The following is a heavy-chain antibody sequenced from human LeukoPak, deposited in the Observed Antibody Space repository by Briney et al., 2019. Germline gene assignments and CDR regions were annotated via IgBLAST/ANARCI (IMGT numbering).Heavy chain of an antibody. J-gene: IGHJ5*02. CDR3: ARLGYYGSGSYWRLSWFDP. Sequence: SETLSLTCAVYGGSFSGYYWSWIRQPPGKGLEWIGEINHSGGTNYNPSLKSRVTISVDTSKNQFSLKLSSVTAADTAVYYCARLGYYGSGSYWRLSWFDPWGQGTLVTVSS. CDR2: INHSGGT. D-gene: IGHD3-10*01. CDR1: GGSFSGYY. V-gene: IGHV4-34*01.